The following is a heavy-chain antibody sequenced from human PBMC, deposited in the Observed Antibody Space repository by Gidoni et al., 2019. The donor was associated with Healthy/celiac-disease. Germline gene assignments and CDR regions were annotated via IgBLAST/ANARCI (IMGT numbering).Heavy chain of an antibody. D-gene: IGHD2-15*01. CDR3: AKDLEPASLPHFVDY. CDR2: ISGSGGST. CDR1: GFPFSSDA. J-gene: IGHJ4*02. Sequence: EVQLLESGGGLVQPGGSLRLSCAAPGFPFSSDAMSWVSQAPGKGLEWVSAISGSGGSTYYADSVKGRFTISRDNSKNTLYLQMNSLRAEDTAVYYCAKDLEPASLPHFVDYWGQGTLVTVSS. V-gene: IGHV3-23*01.